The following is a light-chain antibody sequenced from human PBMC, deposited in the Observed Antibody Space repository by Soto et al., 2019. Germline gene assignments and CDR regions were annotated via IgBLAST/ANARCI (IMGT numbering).Light chain of an antibody. J-gene: IGKJ5*01. CDR3: QQFNSYLIT. CDR2: AAS. V-gene: IGKV1-9*01. CDR1: QGISSY. Sequence: DIQLTQSPSFLSASVGDRVTITCRASQGISSYLAWYQQKPGKAPKLLIYAASTLQSGVPSRFSGSGSGTKFTLTISRLQPEDFANYYCQQFNSYLITFGQGTRLEIK.